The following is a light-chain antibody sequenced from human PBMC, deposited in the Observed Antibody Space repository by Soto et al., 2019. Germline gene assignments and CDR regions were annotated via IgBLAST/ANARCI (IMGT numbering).Light chain of an antibody. V-gene: IGKV3-20*01. CDR3: QQNGNSPRT. J-gene: IGKJ2*01. Sequence: EIVLTQSPGTLSLSPGERATLSCRASQSVSSSYLAWYQQKPGQAPGLLIYGASSRATGIPDRFSGSGSGTDFTLTISRLEPEDFAVYYCQQNGNSPRTFVQGTKLEIK. CDR1: QSVSSSY. CDR2: GAS.